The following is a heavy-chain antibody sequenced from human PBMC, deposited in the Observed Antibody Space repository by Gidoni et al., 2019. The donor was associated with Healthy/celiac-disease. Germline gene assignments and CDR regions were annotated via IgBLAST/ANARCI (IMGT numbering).Heavy chain of an antibody. J-gene: IGHJ4*02. D-gene: IGHD3-10*01. CDR2: INHSGRT. Sequence: QVQLQQWGAGLLKPSETLSLTCSVYGGSFRGYYWSWSRQPPGKGLEWIGEINHSGRTNYNPSLKSRVTISVDTSKNQFSLKLSSVTAADTAVYYCARGPSRDYYGSGSFIFWGQGTLVTVSS. CDR3: ARGPSRDYYGSGSFIF. CDR1: GGSFRGYY. V-gene: IGHV4-34*01.